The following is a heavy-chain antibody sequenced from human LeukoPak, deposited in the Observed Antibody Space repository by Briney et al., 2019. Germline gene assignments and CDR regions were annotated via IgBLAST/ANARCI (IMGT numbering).Heavy chain of an antibody. J-gene: IGHJ4*02. D-gene: IGHD5-24*01. CDR3: ARSIGLQSYFDY. Sequence: SETLSLTCTVSGGSISSYYWSWIRQPPGKGLEWIGYIYYSGSTNYNPSLKSRVTISVDTPKNQFSLKLSSVTAADTAVYYCARSIGLQSYFDYWGQGTLVTVSS. CDR2: IYYSGST. V-gene: IGHV4-59*01. CDR1: GGSISSYY.